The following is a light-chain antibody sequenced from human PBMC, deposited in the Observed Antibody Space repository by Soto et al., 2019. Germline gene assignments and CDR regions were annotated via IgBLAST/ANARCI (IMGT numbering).Light chain of an antibody. J-gene: IGKJ1*01. V-gene: IGKV3-20*01. CDR2: GAS. CDR1: QSVSSNY. CDR3: QQSGSSPPT. Sequence: ENVLAPSPGPLSLSPREKATPSRRASQSVSSNYLAWYQQKPGQTPRLLIYGASNRATGIPDRFSGSGSGTDFTLTISRLEPEDFAVYYCQQSGSSPPTFGQGTKVDIK.